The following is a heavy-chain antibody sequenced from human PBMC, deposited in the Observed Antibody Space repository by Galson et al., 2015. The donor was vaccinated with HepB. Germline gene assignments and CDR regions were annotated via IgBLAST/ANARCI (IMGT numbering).Heavy chain of an antibody. J-gene: IGHJ4*02. Sequence: SLRLSCAASGLTFSRSWMNWVRQAPGKGLEWVANIKQDGSEKYYVDSVKGRFTISRDNAKNSLYLQMSTQRAEDTAVYYCARGKRDYWGQGTLVIVSS. CDR1: GLTFSRSW. CDR2: IKQDGSEK. CDR3: ARGKRDY. V-gene: IGHV3-7*03.